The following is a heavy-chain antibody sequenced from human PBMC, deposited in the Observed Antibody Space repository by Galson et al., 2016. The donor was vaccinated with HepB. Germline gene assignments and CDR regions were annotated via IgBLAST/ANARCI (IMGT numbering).Heavy chain of an antibody. J-gene: IGHJ4*02. CDR2: ISSSGSTI. Sequence: SLRLSCAASGFTFSDYYMNWICQAPGKGLEWVSSISSSGSTIYYADSVKGRFIISRDNAKNSLYLQMNSLRAEDTAVYYCARDRKVLLWFGEPEDYWGQGTLVSVSS. V-gene: IGHV3-11*01. D-gene: IGHD3-10*01. CDR3: ARDRKVLLWFGEPEDY. CDR1: GFTFSDYY.